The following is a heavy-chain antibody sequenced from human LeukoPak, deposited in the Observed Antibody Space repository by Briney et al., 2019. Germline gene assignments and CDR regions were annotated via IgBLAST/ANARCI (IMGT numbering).Heavy chain of an antibody. CDR1: GFSFSNSY. J-gene: IGHJ4*02. Sequence: GSLRLSCAASGFSFSNSYMCWIRQAPGKGPECISYISGNGGDIKYADSVKGRFTVSRDNAKNTLDLQMNSLRAEDTAVYYCARGAGRVGGDDWGQGTLVTVSS. V-gene: IGHV3-11*01. CDR2: ISGNGGDI. CDR3: ARGAGRVGGDD. D-gene: IGHD1-26*01.